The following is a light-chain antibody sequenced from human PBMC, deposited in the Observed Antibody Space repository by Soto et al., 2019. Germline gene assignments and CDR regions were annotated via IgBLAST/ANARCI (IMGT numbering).Light chain of an antibody. Sequence: QSALTQPASVSVSPGQSITISCTGSSSDIGGYNFVSWYQHHPGKAPKLMIYNVSNRPSGVSNRFSGSKSGNTASLTISGLQAEDEADYYCSSYTSTSTLVFGTGTKLTVL. J-gene: IGLJ1*01. CDR3: SSYTSTSTLV. CDR1: SSDIGGYNF. V-gene: IGLV2-14*03. CDR2: NVS.